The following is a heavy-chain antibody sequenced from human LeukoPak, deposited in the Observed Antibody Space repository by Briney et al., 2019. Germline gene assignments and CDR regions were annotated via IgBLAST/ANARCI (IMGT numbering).Heavy chain of an antibody. CDR3: ARDGLIGSGSIDY. Sequence: SVKVSCKASGGTFSSYAISWVRQAPGQGLEWMGGIIPIFGTANYAQKFQGRVTITTDESTSTAYMELSSLRSEDTAVYYCARDGLIGSGSIDYWGQGTLVTVSS. CDR2: IIPIFGTA. V-gene: IGHV1-69*05. J-gene: IGHJ4*02. CDR1: GGTFSSYA. D-gene: IGHD3-10*01.